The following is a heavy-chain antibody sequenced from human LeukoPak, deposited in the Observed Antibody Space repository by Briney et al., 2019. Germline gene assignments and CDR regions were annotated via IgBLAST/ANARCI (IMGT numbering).Heavy chain of an antibody. J-gene: IGHJ6*03. CDR2: INPNSGGT. Sequence: GASVKVSCKASGYTFTGYYMHWVRQAPGQGLEWMGWINPNSGGTNYAQKFQGWVTMTRDTSISTAYMELSRLRSEDTAVYYCARCLRSSSSRIHYYMDVWGKGTTVTVSS. D-gene: IGHD6-6*01. V-gene: IGHV1-2*04. CDR1: GYTFTGYY. CDR3: ARCLRSSSSRIHYYMDV.